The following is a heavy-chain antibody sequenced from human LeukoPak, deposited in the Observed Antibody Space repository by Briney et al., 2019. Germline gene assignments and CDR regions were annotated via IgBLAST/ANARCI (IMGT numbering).Heavy chain of an antibody. Sequence: GGSLRLSCAASGFTFSSYSMNWVRQAPGKGLEWVPSISSSSYIYYADSVKGRFTISRDNAKNSLYLQMNSLRAEDTAVYYCARAIYDKGALFDYWGQGTLVTVSS. CDR3: ARAIYDKGALFDY. CDR2: ISSSSYI. V-gene: IGHV3-21*01. J-gene: IGHJ4*02. CDR1: GFTFSSYS. D-gene: IGHD3-22*01.